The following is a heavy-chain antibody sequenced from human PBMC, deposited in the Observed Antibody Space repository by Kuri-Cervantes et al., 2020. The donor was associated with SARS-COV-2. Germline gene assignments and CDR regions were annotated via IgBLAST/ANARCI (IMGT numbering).Heavy chain of an antibody. J-gene: IGHJ4*02. D-gene: IGHD3-22*01. Sequence: SVKVSCKASGGTFSSYAISWVRQAPGQGLEWMGGIIPIFGTANYAQKFQGRVTITTDESTSTAYMELSSLRSEDTAVYYCARGERADYYDSSGYTFDYWGQGTLVTVSS. V-gene: IGHV1-69*05. CDR3: ARGERADYYDSSGYTFDY. CDR1: GGTFSSYA. CDR2: IIPIFGTA.